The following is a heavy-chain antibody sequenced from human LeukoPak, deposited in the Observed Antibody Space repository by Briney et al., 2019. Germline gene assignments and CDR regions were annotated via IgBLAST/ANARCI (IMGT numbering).Heavy chain of an antibody. CDR1: GGSVNSDGHF. D-gene: IGHD6-19*01. Sequence: SETLSLTCTVSGGSVNSDGHFWSWIRQPPGKGLEWIGYSYHRGSYSYNPSLKSRVTISLDMSKSQFSLKLGSVTAADTAVYFCAKNRGWYAMDVWGQGTAVTVSS. V-gene: IGHV4-61*08. CDR2: SYHRGSY. CDR3: AKNRGWYAMDV. J-gene: IGHJ6*02.